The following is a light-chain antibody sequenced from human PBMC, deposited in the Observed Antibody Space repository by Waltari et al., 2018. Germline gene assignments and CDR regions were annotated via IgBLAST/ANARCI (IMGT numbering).Light chain of an antibody. CDR2: TNS. CDR1: SSNIGSNT. CDR3: AAWDNNGHVV. Sequence: QSVLTQPPSASGTPGQRVIISCSGSSSNIGSNTVHWYQHLPGTAPKLLIYTNSHGPAGVPDRFSASTPGTSAALTISGLQSVDEADYYCAAWDNNGHVVFGGGTKVTIL. V-gene: IGLV1-44*01. J-gene: IGLJ2*01.